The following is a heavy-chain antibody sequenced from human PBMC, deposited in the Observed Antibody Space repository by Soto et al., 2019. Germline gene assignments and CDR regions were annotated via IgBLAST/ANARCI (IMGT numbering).Heavy chain of an antibody. V-gene: IGHV3-48*01. D-gene: IGHD3-3*01. CDR1: GFTFSSYS. Sequence: EVQLVESGGGLVQPGGSLRLSCAASGFTFSSYSMNWVRQAPGKGLEWVSYISSSSSTIYYADSVKGRFTISRHNAKNSLYLQMNSLRAEDTAVYYCARVGYAFWSGYYPYYYYMDVWGKGTTVTVSS. J-gene: IGHJ6*03. CDR2: ISSSSSTI. CDR3: ARVGYAFWSGYYPYYYYMDV.